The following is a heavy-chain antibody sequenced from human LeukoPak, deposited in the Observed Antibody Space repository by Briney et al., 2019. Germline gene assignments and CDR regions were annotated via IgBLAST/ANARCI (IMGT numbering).Heavy chain of an antibody. CDR1: GGSFSGYY. D-gene: IGHD2-2*01. CDR2: INHSGST. Sequence: PSETLSLTCAVYGGSFSGYYWRWIRQPPGKGLEWIGEINHSGSTNYNPSLKSRVTISVDTSKNQFSLKLSSVTAADTAVYYCARAYCSSTSCHYYYYGMDVWGQGTTVTVSS. V-gene: IGHV4-34*01. J-gene: IGHJ6*02. CDR3: ARAYCSSTSCHYYYYGMDV.